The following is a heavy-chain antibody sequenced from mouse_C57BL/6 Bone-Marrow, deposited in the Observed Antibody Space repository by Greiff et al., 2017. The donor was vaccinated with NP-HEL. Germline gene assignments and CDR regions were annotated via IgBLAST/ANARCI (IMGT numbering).Heavy chain of an antibody. Sequence: ESGPGILQSSQTLSLPCSFSGFSLSTSGMGVSWIRQPSGKGLEWLAHIYWDDDKRYNPSLKSRLTISKDTSSNQVFLKITSMDTADTATYYCARSYGSSSAWFAYWGQGTLVTVSA. D-gene: IGHD1-1*01. CDR1: GFSLSTSGMG. V-gene: IGHV8-12*01. J-gene: IGHJ3*01. CDR2: IYWDDDK. CDR3: ARSYGSSSAWFAY.